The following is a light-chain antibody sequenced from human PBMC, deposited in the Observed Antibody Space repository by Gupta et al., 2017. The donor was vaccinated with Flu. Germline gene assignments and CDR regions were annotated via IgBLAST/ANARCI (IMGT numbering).Light chain of an antibody. CDR2: DAS. CDR1: QSVSSY. CDR3: QQRSNWPRYS. J-gene: IGKJ2*03. V-gene: IGKV3-11*01. Sequence: EIVFTQSPATLSLSPGERATLSCSASQSVSSYLAWYQQKPGQAPRLLIYDASNRATGIPARFSGSGSGTDFTLTISSLEPEDFAVYYCQQRSNWPRYSFGQGTKLEIK.